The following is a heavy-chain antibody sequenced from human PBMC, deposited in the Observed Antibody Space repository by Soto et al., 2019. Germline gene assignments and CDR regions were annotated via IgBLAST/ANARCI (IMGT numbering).Heavy chain of an antibody. CDR1: GFSLIDYC. CDR3: TRDPRITDF. CDR2: VNPGGDVT. J-gene: IGHJ4*02. D-gene: IGHD3-16*01. V-gene: IGHV3-11*01. Sequence: GGSLRLSCAASGFSLIDYCMTWIRQAPGKGLELVSYVNPGGDVTNYIESVKGRFTISRDNAKNSLYLHMNSLRAEDTAVYYCTRDPRITDFWGQGTLVTVSS.